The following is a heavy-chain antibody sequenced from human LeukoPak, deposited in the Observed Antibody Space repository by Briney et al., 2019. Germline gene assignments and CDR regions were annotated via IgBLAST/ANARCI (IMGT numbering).Heavy chain of an antibody. V-gene: IGHV3-23*01. J-gene: IGHJ6*03. Sequence: GGSLRLSCAASGFRFRSYAMNWVRQAPGKGLEWVSAFSSSGGDTHYANSVKGRFTISRDNSKNTLYLQMNFLSAEDTAVYYCAKSSTIDSGDYYYMDVWGKGTTVTVPS. D-gene: IGHD5/OR15-5a*01. CDR1: GFRFRSYA. CDR2: FSSSGGDT. CDR3: AKSSTIDSGDYYYMDV.